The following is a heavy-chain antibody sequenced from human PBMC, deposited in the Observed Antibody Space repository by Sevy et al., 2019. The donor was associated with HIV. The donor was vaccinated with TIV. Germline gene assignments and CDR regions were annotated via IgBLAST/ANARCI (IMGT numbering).Heavy chain of an antibody. CDR2: VSGSGGKT. V-gene: IGHV3-23*01. J-gene: IGHJ3*02. D-gene: IGHD4-4*01. Sequence: GGSLRLSCAASGFTFSNYALSWVRQAPGKGLEWVSAVSGSGGKTYYAYSVKGRFTISRDTSNNTLFLHMNSLRAEDTAVYYCATHRRRDGYSYGAFDIWGQGTMVTVSS. CDR1: GFTFSNYA. CDR3: ATHRRRDGYSYGAFDI.